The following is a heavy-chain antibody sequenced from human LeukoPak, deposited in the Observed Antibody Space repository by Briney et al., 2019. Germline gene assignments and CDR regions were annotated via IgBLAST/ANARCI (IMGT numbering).Heavy chain of an antibody. D-gene: IGHD3-10*01. V-gene: IGHV3-30-3*01. CDR3: AKDRYYGSGSYYAYYYYGMDV. Sequence: PGGSLRLSCAASGFTFSNSAMHWVRQAPGKGLEWVAVISYDGSNKYYADSVKGRFTISRDNSKNTLYLQMNSLRAEDTAVYYCAKDRYYGSGSYYAYYYYGMDVWGQGTTVTVSS. J-gene: IGHJ6*02. CDR1: GFTFSNSA. CDR2: ISYDGSNK.